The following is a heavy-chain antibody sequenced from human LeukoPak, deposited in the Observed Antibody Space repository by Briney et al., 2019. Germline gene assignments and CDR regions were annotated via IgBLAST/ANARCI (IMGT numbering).Heavy chain of an antibody. D-gene: IGHD1-26*01. CDR3: ARETRGAGHFDC. Sequence: SETLSLTCTVSGGSINYYYWMWIRQPPGKGLEWIGYTYYSGGTHYNTPLKSRVTMLVDTSKNQFSLKLTAVTAADTAVYYGARETRGAGHFDCWGQGSLVTVSS. CDR1: GGSINYYY. CDR2: TYYSGGT. V-gene: IGHV4-59*01. J-gene: IGHJ4*02.